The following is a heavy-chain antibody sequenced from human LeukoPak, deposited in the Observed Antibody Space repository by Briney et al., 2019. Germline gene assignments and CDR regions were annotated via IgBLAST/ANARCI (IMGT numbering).Heavy chain of an antibody. D-gene: IGHD3-22*01. J-gene: IGHJ5*02. CDR2: IYYSGST. V-gene: IGHV4-39*07. Sequence: KPSETLSLTCTVSGGSISSSSYYWGWIRQPPGKGLEWIGSIYYSGSTYYNPSLKSRVTISVDTSKNQFSLKLSSVTAADTAVYYCARGPRGTMISFDPWGQGTLVTVSS. CDR1: GGSISSSSYY. CDR3: ARGPRGTMISFDP.